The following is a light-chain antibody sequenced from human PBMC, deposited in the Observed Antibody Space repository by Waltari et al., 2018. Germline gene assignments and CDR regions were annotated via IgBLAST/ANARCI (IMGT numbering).Light chain of an antibody. CDR1: QSVSSS. V-gene: IGKV3-11*01. CDR3: QQRSNWPLT. CDR2: DAS. J-gene: IGKJ4*01. Sequence: LVLTQSPATLSLSPGERALLSCRASQSVSSSLAWYQQKPGQAPRLLIYDASNRATGIPARFSGSGSGTDFTLTISSLEPEDFAVYYCQQRSNWPLTFGGGTKVEIK.